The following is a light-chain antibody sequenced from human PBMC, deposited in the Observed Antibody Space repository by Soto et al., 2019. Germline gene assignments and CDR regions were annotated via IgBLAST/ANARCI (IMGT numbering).Light chain of an antibody. CDR3: SSYTSSSTLYV. CDR1: SSDVGGYNY. Sequence: QSALTQPASVSGSPGQSITISCTGTSSDVGGYNYVSWYQHHPGKAPKLMIYDVSNRPSGVSNRLSGSKSGNTASLSISGLQAEDEADYYCSSYTSSSTLYVFGPGTKLTVL. V-gene: IGLV2-14*03. CDR2: DVS. J-gene: IGLJ1*01.